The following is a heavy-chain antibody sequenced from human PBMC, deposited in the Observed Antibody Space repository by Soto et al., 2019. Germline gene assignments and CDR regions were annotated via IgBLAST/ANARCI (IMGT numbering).Heavy chain of an antibody. V-gene: IGHV4-59*01. CDR3: AREGTTVTTHYFDY. D-gene: IGHD4-17*01. CDR1: GGSISSYY. J-gene: IGHJ4*02. Sequence: SETLSLTCTVSGGSISSYYWSWIRQPPGKGLEWIGYIYYSGSTNYNPSLKSRVTISVDTSKNQFSLKLSSVTAADTAVYYCAREGTTVTTHYFDYWGQGTLVTVSS. CDR2: IYYSGST.